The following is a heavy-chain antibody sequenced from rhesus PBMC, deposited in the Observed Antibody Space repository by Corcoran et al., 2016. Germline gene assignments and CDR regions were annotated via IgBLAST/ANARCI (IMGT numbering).Heavy chain of an antibody. D-gene: IGHD3-22*01. CDR2: IKGDTGST. Sequence: QVQLRESGTGLVKPSETLSLTCSLSSGSMGAQNWSWFRQSPGRGLEGIGEIKGDTGSTIFNPSLSSRVSISRDASKNPFFLRLTSVTAADTAVFYCASSVYYGDSWGQGLLVTVSS. J-gene: IGHJ4*01. V-gene: IGHV4-80*01. CDR3: ASSVYYGDS. CDR1: SGSMGAQN.